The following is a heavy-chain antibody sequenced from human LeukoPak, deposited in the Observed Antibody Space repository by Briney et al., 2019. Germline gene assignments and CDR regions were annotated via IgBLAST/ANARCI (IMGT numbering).Heavy chain of an antibody. CDR1: GFTFSNAW. J-gene: IGHJ3*02. Sequence: GGSLRLSCAASGFTFSNAWMSWVRRAPGKGLEWVGRIKSKTDGGTTDYAAPVKGRFTISRDDSKNTLYLQMNSLKTEDTAVYYCTTDLISGDYVAFDIWGQGTMVTVSS. CDR3: TTDLISGDYVAFDI. CDR2: IKSKTDGGTT. V-gene: IGHV3-15*01. D-gene: IGHD4-17*01.